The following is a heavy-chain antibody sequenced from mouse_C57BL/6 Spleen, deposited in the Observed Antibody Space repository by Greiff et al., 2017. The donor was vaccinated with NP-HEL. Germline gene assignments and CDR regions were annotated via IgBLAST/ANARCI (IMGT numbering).Heavy chain of an antibody. J-gene: IGHJ3*01. D-gene: IGHD2-2*01. CDR2: IDPANGNT. Sequence: EVQLQQSVAELVRPGASVKLSCTASGFNIKNTYMHWVKQRPEQGLEWIGRIDPANGNTKYAPKFQGKATITADTSSNTAYLQLSSLTAEDTAIFYCARSIYYGYEVFAYWGQGTLVTVSA. CDR1: GFNIKNTY. V-gene: IGHV14-3*01. CDR3: ARSIYYGYEVFAY.